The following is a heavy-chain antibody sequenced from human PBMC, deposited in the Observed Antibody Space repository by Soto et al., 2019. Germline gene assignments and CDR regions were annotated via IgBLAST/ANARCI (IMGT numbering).Heavy chain of an antibody. Sequence: QVQLVQSGAEVKKPGASVKVSCKASGYTFTSYGISWVRQAPGQGLEWMGWISAYNGNTNYAQKLQGRVTMTTDTTTSTAYMELRGLGSDDTAVYYCARDLIPTVTTPDDAFDIWGQGTMVTVSS. CDR1: GYTFTSYG. CDR2: ISAYNGNT. D-gene: IGHD4-17*01. CDR3: ARDLIPTVTTPDDAFDI. J-gene: IGHJ3*02. V-gene: IGHV1-18*01.